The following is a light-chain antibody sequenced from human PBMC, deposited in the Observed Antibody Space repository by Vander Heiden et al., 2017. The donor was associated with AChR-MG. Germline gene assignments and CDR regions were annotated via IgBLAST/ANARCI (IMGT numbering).Light chain of an antibody. CDR2: NNN. V-gene: IGLV1-44*01. CDR1: TPNLGRNA. CDR3: ASWDDSLNGEVV. Sequence: QSVLTQPPSASGTPGQRVTISCSGSTPNLGRNAVNWYQQLPGTAPKLLIYNNNRRPSGVPDRFSCSKSGTSASLAISGLQSEDEADYYCASWDDSLNGEVVFGGGTKLTVL. J-gene: IGLJ2*01.